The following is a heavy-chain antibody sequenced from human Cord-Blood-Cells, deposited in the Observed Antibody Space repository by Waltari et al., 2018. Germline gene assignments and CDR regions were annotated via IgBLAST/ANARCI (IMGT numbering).Heavy chain of an antibody. Sequence: QVQLVQSGAEVKKPGSSVKVSCKASGGTFSSYAISWVRQAPGQGIEWMGGNIPIFGKANDAQKCHGRVTITADESTSTAYMGLSSLRSEDTAVYYCARQTGYRGSYPDYWGQGTLVTVSS. CDR2: NIPIFGKA. V-gene: IGHV1-69*01. D-gene: IGHD1-26*01. J-gene: IGHJ4*02. CDR1: GGTFSSYA. CDR3: ARQTGYRGSYPDY.